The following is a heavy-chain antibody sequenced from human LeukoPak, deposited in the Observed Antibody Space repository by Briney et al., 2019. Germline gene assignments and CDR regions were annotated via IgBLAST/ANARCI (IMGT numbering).Heavy chain of an antibody. V-gene: IGHV4-59*01. CDR3: ARYDSRGDYYFDY. D-gene: IGHD3-22*01. Sequence: PSETLSLTCTVSGGSISSYYWSWLRQTPGKGLGYIGYIYDSGSTNYNPSLKSRVTISVDTSNNQFSLQLSSVTAADTAVYYCARYDSRGDYYFDYWGQGTLVTVSS. CDR2: IYDSGST. J-gene: IGHJ4*02. CDR1: GGSISSYY.